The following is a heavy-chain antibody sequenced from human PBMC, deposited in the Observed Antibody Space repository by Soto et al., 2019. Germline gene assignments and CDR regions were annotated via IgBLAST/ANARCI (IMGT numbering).Heavy chain of an antibody. CDR2: IYYSGST. Sequence: QLQLQESGPGLVKPSETLSVTCTVSGGSISSSSYYWGWIRQPPGKGLEWIGSIYYSGSTYYNPSLKSRVTISVDTSKNQFSLKLSSVTAADTAVYYCASLNEGSGIQELDGNAFDIWGQGTMVTVSS. CDR3: ASLNEGSGIQELDGNAFDI. D-gene: IGHD1-26*01. V-gene: IGHV4-39*01. CDR1: GGSISSSSYY. J-gene: IGHJ3*02.